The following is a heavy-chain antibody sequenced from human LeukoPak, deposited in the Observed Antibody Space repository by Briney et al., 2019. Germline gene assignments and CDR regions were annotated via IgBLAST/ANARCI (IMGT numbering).Heavy chain of an antibody. CDR1: GGSISSYH. V-gene: IGHV4-59*12. J-gene: IGHJ3*02. CDR3: ARDGKYVAFDI. D-gene: IGHD1-1*01. Sequence: SETLSLTCTVSGGSISSYHWSWIRQPPGKGLEWIGYIYYSGSTNYNPSLKSRVTISVDTSKNQFSLKLSSVTAADTAVYYCARDGKYVAFDIWGQGTMVTVSS. CDR2: IYYSGST.